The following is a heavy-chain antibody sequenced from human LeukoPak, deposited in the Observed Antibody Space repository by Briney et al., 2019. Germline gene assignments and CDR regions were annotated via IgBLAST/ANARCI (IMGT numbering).Heavy chain of an antibody. CDR1: GFTFSSYS. V-gene: IGHV3-21*01. D-gene: IGHD6-13*01. CDR2: ISSSSSYI. CDR3: ARDWPTIAAAGTIPEYFQH. Sequence: GGSLRLSCAASGFTFSSYSMNWVRQAPGKGLEWVSSISSSSSYIYYADSVKGRFTISRDNANNSLYLQMNSLRAEDTAVYYCARDWPTIAAAGTIPEYFQHRGEGTLVTVSS. J-gene: IGHJ1*01.